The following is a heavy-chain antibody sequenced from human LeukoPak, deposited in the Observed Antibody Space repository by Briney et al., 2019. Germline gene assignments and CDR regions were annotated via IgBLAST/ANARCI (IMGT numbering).Heavy chain of an antibody. Sequence: ASVKVSCKASGYTFTNYAMHWVRQAPGQRLEWMGWINTGNGDTKYSQEFQGRVTITRDTSANTAYMELSSLRSEDMAVYYCARAVKYRSGPLTDLLPYYFDYWGQGTLVTVSS. CDR2: INTGNGDT. V-gene: IGHV1-3*03. J-gene: IGHJ4*02. CDR1: GYTFTNYA. D-gene: IGHD6-19*01. CDR3: ARAVKYRSGPLTDLLPYYFDY.